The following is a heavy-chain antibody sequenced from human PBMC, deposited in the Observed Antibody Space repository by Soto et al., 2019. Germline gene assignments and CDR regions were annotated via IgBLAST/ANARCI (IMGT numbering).Heavy chain of an antibody. CDR3: GRRGTSGSVGLDY. CDR1: GFTFSDHY. CDR2: SRNRANSYTT. J-gene: IGHJ4*02. D-gene: IGHD1-26*01. Sequence: EAQLVESGGGLVQPGGSLRLSCAVSGFTFSDHYMDWVRQAPGKGLEWVGRSRNRANSYTTEYAESVKGRFTISRDDSKNSLYLQMNSLKTEDTAMYYCGRRGTSGSVGLDYWGQGTLVTVSS. V-gene: IGHV3-72*01.